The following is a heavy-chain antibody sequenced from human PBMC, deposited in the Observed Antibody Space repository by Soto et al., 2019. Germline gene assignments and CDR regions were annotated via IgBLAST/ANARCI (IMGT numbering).Heavy chain of an antibody. D-gene: IGHD2-15*01. J-gene: IGHJ6*03. CDR3: ARDPDPELGYCSGGSCNHYYCYMDG. V-gene: IGHV3-74*01. Sequence: PGGSLRLSCAASGFTFSSYWMHWVRQAPGKGLVWVSRINSDGSSTSYADSVKGRFTISRDNAKNTLYLQMNSLRAEDTAVYYCARDPDPELGYCSGGSCNHYYCYMDGWGKGTTVTVSS. CDR1: GFTFSSYW. CDR2: INSDGSST.